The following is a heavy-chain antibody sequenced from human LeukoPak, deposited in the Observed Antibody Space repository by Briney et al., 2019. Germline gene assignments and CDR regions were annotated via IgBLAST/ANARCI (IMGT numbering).Heavy chain of an antibody. Sequence: ASVKVSCKASGYTFTSYGISWVRQAPGQGLEWMGWISAYNGNTNYAQKLQGRVTMTTDTSTSTAYMELRSLRSDDTAVYYCARGVVGAPLGYYYYMDVWGKGTTVTVSS. J-gene: IGHJ6*03. CDR3: ARGVVGAPLGYYYYMDV. CDR1: GYTFTSYG. CDR2: ISAYNGNT. V-gene: IGHV1-18*01. D-gene: IGHD1-26*01.